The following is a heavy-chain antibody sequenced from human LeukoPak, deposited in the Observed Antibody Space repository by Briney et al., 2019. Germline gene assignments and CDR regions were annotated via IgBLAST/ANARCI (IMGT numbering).Heavy chain of an antibody. CDR2: IWSDGTRT. V-gene: IGHV3-33*06. J-gene: IGHJ4*02. CDR3: AKNLYSGTWGEVFDY. Sequence: GTSLRLSCDPSGFIFSNYNIQWVRQAPGKGLEWVAVIWSDGTRTEYTDSAKGRFSISRDNSKNTVYLQMNSLRVEDTAVYYCAKNLYSGTWGEVFDYWGQGTLVSVSS. CDR1: GFIFSNYN. D-gene: IGHD7-27*01.